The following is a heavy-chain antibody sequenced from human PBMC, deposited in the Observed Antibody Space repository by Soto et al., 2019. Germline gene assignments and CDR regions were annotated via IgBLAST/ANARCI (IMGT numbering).Heavy chain of an antibody. D-gene: IGHD3-3*01. Sequence: EVQLLESGGGWVQTGGSLRLSCVASGFDFGNYDMSWVRQAPGKGLEWVAGISASEGSAYYADSVKGRFTISGDNSKDTLYVQMNSLRSELRAIYYCGKEDDAWKIGHFALWGQGTLVTVPS. J-gene: IGHJ4*01. V-gene: IGHV3-23*01. CDR2: ISASEGSA. CDR3: GKEDDAWKIGHFAL. CDR1: GFDFGNYD.